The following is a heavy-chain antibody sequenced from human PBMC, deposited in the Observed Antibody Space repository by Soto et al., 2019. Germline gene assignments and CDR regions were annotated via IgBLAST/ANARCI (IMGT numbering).Heavy chain of an antibody. D-gene: IGHD1-26*01. Sequence: QLQLQESGPGLVKPSETLSLTCTVSGGSISSSSYYWGWIRQPPGKGLEWIGSIYYSGSTYYNPSLKSRVTISVDTSKNQFSLKLSSVTAADTAVYYCARQGRVSSYSIGVYYYYGMDVWGQGTTVTVSS. V-gene: IGHV4-39*01. CDR2: IYYSGST. CDR1: GGSISSSSYY. J-gene: IGHJ6*02. CDR3: ARQGRVSSYSIGVYYYYGMDV.